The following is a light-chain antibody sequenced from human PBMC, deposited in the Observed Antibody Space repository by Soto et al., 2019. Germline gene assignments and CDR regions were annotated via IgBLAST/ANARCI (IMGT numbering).Light chain of an antibody. Sequence: EIVMTQSPATLSVSPGERATLSCRASQSVSSNLAWYQQKPGRAPRLLIYGASTRATGIPARFSGSGSGTEFTLTISSLQSEDFAVYFCQQYGSSPYTFGQGTKLEIK. CDR2: GAS. CDR3: QQYGSSPYT. J-gene: IGKJ2*01. V-gene: IGKV3-15*01. CDR1: QSVSSN.